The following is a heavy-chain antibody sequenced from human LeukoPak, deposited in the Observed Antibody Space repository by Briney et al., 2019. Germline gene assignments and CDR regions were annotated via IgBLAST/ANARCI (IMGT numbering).Heavy chain of an antibody. CDR1: GFTFSNYY. J-gene: IGHJ3*02. D-gene: IGHD3-16*02. Sequence: GGSLRLSCAASGFTFSNYYMSWIRQAPGKGLEWVSYISSSGSTIYYADSVKGRFTISRDNAKNSLYLQMNSLRSEDTAVYYCASPLMITFGGVIVQGGYRAFDIWGQGTMVTVSS. CDR2: ISSSGSTI. V-gene: IGHV3-11*01. CDR3: ASPLMITFGGVIVQGGYRAFDI.